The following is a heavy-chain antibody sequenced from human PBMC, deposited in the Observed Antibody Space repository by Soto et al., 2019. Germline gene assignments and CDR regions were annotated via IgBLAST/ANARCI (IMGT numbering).Heavy chain of an antibody. CDR3: GRGGDYYDISVLPH. Sequence: PSETLSLTCTVYGGSFTFSGYYWSWIRQPPGKGLEWIGEINHSGSTNYNPSLESRVTISLDTSKNQFSLKLNSVTAADTAVYYCGRGGDYYDISVLPHWGQGILVTVSS. CDR1: GGSFTFSGYY. V-gene: IGHV4-34*01. D-gene: IGHD3-22*01. J-gene: IGHJ4*02. CDR2: INHSGST.